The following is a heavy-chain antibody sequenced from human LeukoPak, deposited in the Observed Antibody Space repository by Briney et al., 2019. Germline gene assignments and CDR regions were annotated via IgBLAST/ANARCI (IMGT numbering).Heavy chain of an antibody. D-gene: IGHD3-10*01. CDR2: VSGSGGSP. CDR1: GFSFSSYI. CDR3: AKDDRLSSGYGSSDY. J-gene: IGHJ4*02. Sequence: PGGSLRLSCAASGFSFSSYIMNWVRQAPGKGLEWVSAVSGSGGSPFYADSVKGRFTISRDNSKNTLYLQMNSLRAEDTALYYCAKDDRLSSGYGSSDYWGQGTLVTVSS. V-gene: IGHV3-23*01.